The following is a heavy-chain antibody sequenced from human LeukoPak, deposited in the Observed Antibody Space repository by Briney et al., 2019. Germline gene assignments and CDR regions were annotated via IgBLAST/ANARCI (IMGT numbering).Heavy chain of an antibody. J-gene: IGHJ4*02. Sequence: SETLSLTCAVYGGSFSGYYWSWIRQPPGKGLEWIGEINHSGSTNHNPSLKSRVTISVDTSKNQFSLKLSSVTAADTAVYYCARALAAAGTLNYFDSWGQGTLVTVSS. CDR1: GGSFSGYY. CDR2: INHSGST. V-gene: IGHV4-34*01. D-gene: IGHD6-13*01. CDR3: ARALAAAGTLNYFDS.